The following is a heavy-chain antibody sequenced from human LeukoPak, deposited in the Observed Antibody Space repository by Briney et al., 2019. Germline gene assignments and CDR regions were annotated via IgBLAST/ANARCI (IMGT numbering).Heavy chain of an antibody. V-gene: IGHV1-18*01. J-gene: IGHJ4*02. CDR2: ISAYNGNT. CDR3: AGEDRAVAGSFDY. D-gene: IGHD6-19*01. CDR1: GCIFTNYG. Sequence: ASVKVSCKASGCIFTNYGISWVRQAPGQGLEWMGWISAYNGNTNYAQKLQGRVTMTTDTSTSTAYMELSSLRSEDTAVYYCAGEDRAVAGSFDYWGQGSLVTVSS.